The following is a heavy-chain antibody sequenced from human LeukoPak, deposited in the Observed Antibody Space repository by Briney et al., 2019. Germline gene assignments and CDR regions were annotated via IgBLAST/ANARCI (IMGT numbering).Heavy chain of an antibody. V-gene: IGHV3-33*01. CDR2: IWYDGSNK. Sequence: GRSLRLSCAASGFTFSSYGMHWVRQAPGKGLEWVAVIWYDGSNKYYADSVKGRFTTSRDNSKNTLYLQMNSLRAEDTAVYYCARERYQLLYYWFDPWGQGTLVTVSS. D-gene: IGHD2-2*02. CDR3: ARERYQLLYYWFDP. CDR1: GFTFSSYG. J-gene: IGHJ5*02.